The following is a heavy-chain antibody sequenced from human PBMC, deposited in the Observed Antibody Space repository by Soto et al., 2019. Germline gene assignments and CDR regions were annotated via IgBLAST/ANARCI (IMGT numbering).Heavy chain of an antibody. Sequence: SETLSLTCTVSGGSISSSSYYWGWIRQPPGKGLEWIGSIYYSGSTYYNPSLKSRVTISVDTSKNQFSLKLSSVTAADTAVYYCASSGSYLGYYFDYWGQGTLVTVSS. CDR2: IYYSGST. CDR3: ASSGSYLGYYFDY. V-gene: IGHV4-39*01. J-gene: IGHJ4*02. CDR1: GGSISSSSYY. D-gene: IGHD1-26*01.